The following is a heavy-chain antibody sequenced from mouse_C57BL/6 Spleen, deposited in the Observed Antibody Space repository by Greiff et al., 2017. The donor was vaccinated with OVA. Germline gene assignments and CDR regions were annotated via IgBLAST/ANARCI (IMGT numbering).Heavy chain of an antibody. V-gene: IGHV1-81*01. CDR2: IYPRSGNT. CDR1: GYTFTSYG. Sequence: QVQLKESGAELARPGASVKLSCKASGYTFTSYGISWVKQRTGQGLEWIGEIYPRSGNTYYNEKFKGKATLTADKSSSTAYMELRSLTSEDSAVYFCARIGYDYDGYYAMDYWGQGTSVTVSS. CDR3: ARIGYDYDGYYAMDY. J-gene: IGHJ4*01. D-gene: IGHD2-4*01.